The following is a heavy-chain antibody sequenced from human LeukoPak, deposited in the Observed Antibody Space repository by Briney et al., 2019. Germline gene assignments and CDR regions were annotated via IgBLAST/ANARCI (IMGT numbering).Heavy chain of an antibody. D-gene: IGHD6-19*01. CDR3: ARHGYSSGWGFDY. CDR2: IYYSGST. CDR1: GGSISSYY. Sequence: SETLSLTCAVPGGSISSYYWSWIRQPPGKGLEWIGYIYYSGSTNYNPSLKSRVTISVDTSKNQSSLKLSSVTAADTAVYFCARHGYSSGWGFDYWGQGTLVTVSS. J-gene: IGHJ4*02. V-gene: IGHV4-59*08.